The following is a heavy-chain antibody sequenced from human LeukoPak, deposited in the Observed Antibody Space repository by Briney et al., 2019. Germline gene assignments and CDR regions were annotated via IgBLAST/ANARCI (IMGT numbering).Heavy chain of an antibody. Sequence: GGSLRLSCAASGFTFSSYAMSWVRQAPGKGLEWVSAISGSGGSTYYADSVKGRFTISRDNSKNMLYLQMNSLRAEDTAVYYCAKAKQVGATGYYYYGMDVWGQGTTVTVSS. D-gene: IGHD1-26*01. CDR3: AKAKQVGATGYYYYGMDV. V-gene: IGHV3-23*01. CDR1: GFTFSSYA. J-gene: IGHJ6*02. CDR2: ISGSGGST.